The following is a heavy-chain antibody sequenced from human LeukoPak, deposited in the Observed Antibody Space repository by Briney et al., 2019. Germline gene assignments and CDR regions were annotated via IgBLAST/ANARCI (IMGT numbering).Heavy chain of an antibody. J-gene: IGHJ4*02. CDR1: GYTFTGYY. CDR2: INPNSGGT. CDR3: ARSRITMIVVVGRYFDY. D-gene: IGHD3-22*01. V-gene: IGHV1-2*02. Sequence: ASVKVSCKASGYTFTGYYMHWVRQAPGQGLEWMGWINPNSGGTNYAQKFQGRVTMIRDTSISTAYMELSRLRSDDTAVYYCARSRITMIVVVGRYFDYWGQGTLVTVSS.